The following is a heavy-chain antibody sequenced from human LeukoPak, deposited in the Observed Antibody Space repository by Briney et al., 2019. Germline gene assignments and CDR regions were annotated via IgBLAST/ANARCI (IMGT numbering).Heavy chain of an antibody. Sequence: ASVTVSCKASGYAFTNYGLSWVRQAPGQGLELMGWIGAYTGNTNYAQKFKGRVTMTRDTSTSTAYMELRSLRSDDTAVYYCARDALRYFDWFPDYWGQGTLVTVSS. J-gene: IGHJ4*02. D-gene: IGHD3-9*01. CDR2: IGAYTGNT. CDR3: ARDALRYFDWFPDY. V-gene: IGHV1-18*01. CDR1: GYAFTNYG.